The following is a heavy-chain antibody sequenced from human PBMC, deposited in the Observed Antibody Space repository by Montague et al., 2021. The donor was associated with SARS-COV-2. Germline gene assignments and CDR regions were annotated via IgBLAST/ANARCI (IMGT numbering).Heavy chain of an antibody. V-gene: IGHV4-39*01. CDR3: ARQAIKFTRWFDP. CDR1: GGSISSSSHY. D-gene: IGHD3-9*01. CDR2: IYYSGST. J-gene: IGHJ5*02. Sequence: SETLSLTCTVSGGSISSSSHYWGWIRQPPGKGLEWIGSIYYSGSTYYXPSLKSRVTISVDTSKNQFSLKLSSVTAADTAVYYCARQAIKFTRWFDPWGQGTLVTVSS.